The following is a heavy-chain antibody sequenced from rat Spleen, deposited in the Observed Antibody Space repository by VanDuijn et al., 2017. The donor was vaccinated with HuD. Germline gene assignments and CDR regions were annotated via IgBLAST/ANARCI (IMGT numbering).Heavy chain of an antibody. Sequence: EVQLVESGGGLVQPGRPQKLSCSASGFTFSDYGMAWVRQAPEKGLEWVANIIYDGSNTYYRDSVKGRFTISRDNAKSTLYLQVDSLRSEDTATYYCARHSSTYYVMDAWGQGTSVTVSS. V-gene: IGHV5-17*01. J-gene: IGHJ4*01. CDR1: GFTFSDYG. CDR2: IIYDGSNT. CDR3: ARHSSTYYVMDA. D-gene: IGHD1-2*01.